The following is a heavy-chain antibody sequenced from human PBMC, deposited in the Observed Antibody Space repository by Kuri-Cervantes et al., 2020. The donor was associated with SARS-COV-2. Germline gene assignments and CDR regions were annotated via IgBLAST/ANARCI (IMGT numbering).Heavy chain of an antibody. CDR2: IYYSGST. J-gene: IGHJ3*02. CDR1: GGSVSSGSYY. V-gene: IGHV4-61*01. Sequence: PSETLSLTCTVSGGSVSSGSYYWSWIRQPPGKGLEWIGYIYYSGSTNYNPSLKSRVTISVDTSKNQFSLKLSSVTAADTAVYYCAKESGDYVRAFDIWGQGTMVTVSS. D-gene: IGHD4-17*01. CDR3: AKESGDYVRAFDI.